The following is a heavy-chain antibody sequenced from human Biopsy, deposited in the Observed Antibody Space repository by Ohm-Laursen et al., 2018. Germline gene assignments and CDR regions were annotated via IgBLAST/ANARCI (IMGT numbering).Heavy chain of an antibody. CDR1: GVSINGGRYY. CDR2: IYYSGTT. CDR3: ARATNSTGWPYYFYGMDV. J-gene: IGHJ6*02. Sequence: SDTLSLTCTVSGVSINGGRYYWNWIRQPPGKGLEWIGYIYYSGTTDYSPSLKSRVTISIDKSKNQFFLKLSSVTAEDTAVYYCARATNSTGWPYYFYGMDVWGQGTTVTVSS. V-gene: IGHV4-61*01. D-gene: IGHD2/OR15-2a*01.